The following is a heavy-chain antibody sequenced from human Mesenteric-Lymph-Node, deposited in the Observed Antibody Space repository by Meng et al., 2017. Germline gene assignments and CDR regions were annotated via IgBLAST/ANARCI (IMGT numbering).Heavy chain of an antibody. J-gene: IGHJ4*02. V-gene: IGHV3-15*01. CDR3: ARDNDVDTAIVPTDY. Sequence: GGSLRLSCAASGFTFSNAWMSWVRQAPGKGLEWVGRIKRKTDGGTTDYAAPVKGRFTISRDDSKNTLYLQMNSLKTEDTAVYYCARDNDVDTAIVPTDYWGQGTLVTVSS. CDR1: GFTFSNAW. D-gene: IGHD5-18*01. CDR2: IKRKTDGGTT.